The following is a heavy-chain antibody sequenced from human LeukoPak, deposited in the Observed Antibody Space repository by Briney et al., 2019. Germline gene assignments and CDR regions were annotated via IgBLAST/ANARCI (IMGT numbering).Heavy chain of an antibody. CDR1: GFTFNSYT. Sequence: PGGSLRLSCAASGFTFNSYTMSWVRQAPGKGLEWVSTITTSDGNAYYADSVKGRFIISRDNAKNSLYLQMNSLRAEDTAVYYCARPHPRTVFGVFSYYYGMDVWGQGTTVTVSS. CDR2: ITTSDGNA. J-gene: IGHJ6*02. D-gene: IGHD3-3*01. CDR3: ARPHPRTVFGVFSYYYGMDV. V-gene: IGHV3-21*01.